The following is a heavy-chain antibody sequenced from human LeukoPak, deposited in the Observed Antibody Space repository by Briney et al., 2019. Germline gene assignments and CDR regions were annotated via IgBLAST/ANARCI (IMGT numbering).Heavy chain of an antibody. D-gene: IGHD1-1*01. J-gene: IGHJ4*02. CDR1: GYTFNAYY. V-gene: IGHV1-2*02. CDR3: AREDQLAPLQAQRPLDY. Sequence: ASVKVSCKASGYTFNAYYIHWVRQAPGQGLEWIGWINPHSGGADYAQKFQGRVTMTRDTSITTVYMELRSLRSDDTAVYFCAREDQLAPLQAQRPLDYWGRGSLVTVSS. CDR2: INPHSGGA.